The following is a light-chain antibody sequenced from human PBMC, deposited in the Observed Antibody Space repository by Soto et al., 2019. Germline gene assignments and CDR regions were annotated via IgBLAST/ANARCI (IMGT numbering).Light chain of an antibody. J-gene: IGLJ2*01. CDR3: QSYDGSLTTSV. Sequence: QSVLTQPPSVSGTPGQRVSISCTGTSSNLGPDYDVHWYQHLPGTAPTLLIFGNNNRPSGVPDRFSGSKSGTSASLAITGLQAEDEAVYYCQSYDGSLTTSVFGAGTKLTVL. CDR2: GNN. V-gene: IGLV1-40*01. CDR1: SSNLGPDYD.